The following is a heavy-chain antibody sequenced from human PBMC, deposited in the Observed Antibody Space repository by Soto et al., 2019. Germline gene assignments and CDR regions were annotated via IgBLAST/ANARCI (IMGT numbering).Heavy chain of an antibody. Sequence: QVQLVQSGAEVKKPGSSVKVSCKASGGTFSSYAISWVRQAPGQGLEWMGGIIPISDTTNYSQKFQGRVTLTADETTSIAYMELSSLRSEDTAVYYCARSQGSSTSLEIYYYYSYGIDVWGQGTTVTVSS. CDR3: ARSQGSSTSLEIYYYYSYGIDV. CDR2: IIPISDTT. V-gene: IGHV1-69*01. J-gene: IGHJ6*02. D-gene: IGHD2-2*01. CDR1: GGTFSSYA.